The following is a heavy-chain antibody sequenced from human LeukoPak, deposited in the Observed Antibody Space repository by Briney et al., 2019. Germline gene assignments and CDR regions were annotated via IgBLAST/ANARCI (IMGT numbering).Heavy chain of an antibody. V-gene: IGHV1-46*01. CDR3: ASPGYCSSTSCYGGAFDI. J-gene: IGHJ3*02. Sequence: ASVKVSCKASGYTFTSYYMHWVRQAPGQGLEWMGIINPSGGSTSYAQKFQGRVTMTRDTSTSTVCMELSSLRSEDTAVYYCASPGYCSSTSCYGGAFDIWGQGTMVTVSS. D-gene: IGHD2-2*01. CDR1: GYTFTSYY. CDR2: INPSGGST.